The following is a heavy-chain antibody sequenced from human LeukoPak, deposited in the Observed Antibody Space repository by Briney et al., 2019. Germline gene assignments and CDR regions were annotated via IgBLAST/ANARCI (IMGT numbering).Heavy chain of an antibody. V-gene: IGHV3-30-3*01. CDR2: ISYDGSNK. J-gene: IGHJ4*02. D-gene: IGHD3-3*01. Sequence: GGSLRLSCAASGFTFSSYAMHWVRQAPDKGLEWVAVISYDGSNKYYADSVKGRFTISRDNSKNTLYLQMNSLRAEDTAVYYCARESAYAFWYWGQGTLVAVSS. CDR3: ARESAYAFWY. CDR1: GFTFSSYA.